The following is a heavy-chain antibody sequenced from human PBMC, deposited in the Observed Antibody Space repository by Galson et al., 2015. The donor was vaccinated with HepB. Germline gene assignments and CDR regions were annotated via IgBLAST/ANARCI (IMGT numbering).Heavy chain of an antibody. CDR2: TYYRSKWYN. CDR3: ARDHYYGSGSYQKGGGDALDI. CDR1: GDSVSSNSAA. J-gene: IGHJ3*02. D-gene: IGHD3-10*01. Sequence: CAISGDSVSSNSAAWNWIRQSPSRGLEWLGRTYYRSKWYNGYAVSVKSRININPDTSKNQFFLQLNSVAPEDTAGYYCARDHYYGSGSYQKGGGDALDIWGPGRMVAV. V-gene: IGHV6-1*01.